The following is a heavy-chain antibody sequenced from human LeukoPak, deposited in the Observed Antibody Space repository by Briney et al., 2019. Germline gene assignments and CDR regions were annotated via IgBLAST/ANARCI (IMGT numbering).Heavy chain of an antibody. J-gene: IGHJ4*02. D-gene: IGHD3-22*01. V-gene: IGHV4-39*02. CDR1: GDSISGSTYY. Sequence: SETLVLTCTASGDSISGSTYYWGWIRPPPGKLLEWLWTIHDTGSTYYNPSLKSRVTISVDTSKNQFSLKLTSATAADTAVYYCARGVGKYYDSSGYYYFDYWGQGTLVTVSS. CDR3: ARGVGKYYDSSGYYYFDY. CDR2: IHDTGST.